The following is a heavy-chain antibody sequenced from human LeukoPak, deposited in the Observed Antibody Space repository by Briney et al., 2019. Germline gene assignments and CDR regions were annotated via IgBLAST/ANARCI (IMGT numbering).Heavy chain of an antibody. CDR2: IYYSGST. D-gene: IGHD3-3*01. Sequence: SETLSLTCAVYGGSFSGYYWSWIRQHPGKGLEWIGYIYYSGSTYYNPSLKSRVTISVDTSKNQFSLKLSSVTAADTAVYYCARLRFLEWYYFDYWGQGTLVTVSS. J-gene: IGHJ4*02. CDR3: ARLRFLEWYYFDY. V-gene: IGHV4-31*11. CDR1: GGSFSGYY.